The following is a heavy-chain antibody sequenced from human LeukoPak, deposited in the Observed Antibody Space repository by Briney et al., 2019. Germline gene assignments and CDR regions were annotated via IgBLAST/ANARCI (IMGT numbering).Heavy chain of an antibody. D-gene: IGHD5-18*01. CDR3: AKQLWFDY. V-gene: IGHV3-23*01. CDR1: GFTFSNYA. CDR2: ISSSGGST. J-gene: IGHJ4*02. Sequence: GGSLRLSCAASGFTFSNYAISWVRQAPGKGLEWVASISSSGGSTYYADSVKGRFTISRDNSKNTLYLQMNSLRAEDTAVYYCAKQLWFDYWGQGTLVTVSS.